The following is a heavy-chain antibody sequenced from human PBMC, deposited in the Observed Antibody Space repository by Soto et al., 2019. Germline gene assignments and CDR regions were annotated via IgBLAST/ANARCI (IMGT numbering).Heavy chain of an antibody. Sequence: QITLKGSGPTLVKPTQTLTLTCTISGFSLSTTGVSVGWIRQPPGKALEWLALIYWDDDKRYSPSLKSRLTITKDTYNEQVVLTMTNMDPVDTATYYCAHRRYYYGSGDLFDYWGQGTLVTVSS. J-gene: IGHJ4*02. CDR1: GFSLSTTGVS. CDR3: AHRRYYYGSGDLFDY. CDR2: IYWDDDK. V-gene: IGHV2-5*02. D-gene: IGHD3-10*01.